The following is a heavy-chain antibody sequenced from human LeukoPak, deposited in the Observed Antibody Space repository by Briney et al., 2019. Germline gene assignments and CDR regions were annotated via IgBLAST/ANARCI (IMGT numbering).Heavy chain of an antibody. Sequence: GESLKISCKGSGYRFTSYWIGWVRQTRGKGLEWMGIIYPGDSDTRYSPSFQGQVTISADKSISTAYLQWSSLKASDTAMYYCGRGGYYSGGIFYYYFDYWGQGTLVTVSS. D-gene: IGHD2-15*01. CDR2: IYPGDSDT. J-gene: IGHJ4*02. V-gene: IGHV5-51*01. CDR3: GRGGYYSGGIFYYYFDY. CDR1: GYRFTSYW.